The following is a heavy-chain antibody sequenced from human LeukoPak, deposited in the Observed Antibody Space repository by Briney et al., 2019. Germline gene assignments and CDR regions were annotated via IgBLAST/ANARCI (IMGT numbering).Heavy chain of an antibody. CDR2: IYYSGST. D-gene: IGHD5-24*01. J-gene: IGHJ3*02. Sequence: SETLPLTCTVSGGSISSYYWSWIRQPPGKGLEWIGYIYYSGSTNYNPSLKSRVTISVDTSKNQFSLKLSSVTAADTAVYYCARVEMAQFSPSDAFDIWGQGTMVTVSS. V-gene: IGHV4-59*01. CDR1: GGSISSYY. CDR3: ARVEMAQFSPSDAFDI.